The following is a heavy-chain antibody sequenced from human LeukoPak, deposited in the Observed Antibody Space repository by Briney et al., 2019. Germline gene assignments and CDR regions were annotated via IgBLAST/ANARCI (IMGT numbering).Heavy chain of an antibody. D-gene: IGHD3-3*01. CDR2: INAGNGNT. V-gene: IGHV1-3*01. J-gene: IGHJ5*02. Sequence: ASVTVSCTASGYTFTSYAMHWVRQAPGQRLEWMGWINAGNGNTKYSQKFQGRVTITRDTSASTAYMELSSLRSEDTAMYYCARDHDFWSGFTPLWFDPWGQGTLVTVSS. CDR3: ARDHDFWSGFTPLWFDP. CDR1: GYTFTSYA.